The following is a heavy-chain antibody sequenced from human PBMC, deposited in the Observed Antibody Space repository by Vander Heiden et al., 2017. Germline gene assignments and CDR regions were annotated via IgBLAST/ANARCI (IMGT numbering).Heavy chain of an antibody. J-gene: IGHJ3*02. CDR2: INPNSGGT. CDR1: GYTFTGYS. Sequence: QVQLVQSGAEVKKPGASVKVSCKASGYTFTGYSMHWVRQAPGQGLEWMGWINPNSGGTNYAQKVQGWVTMTRDTSISTAYMELSRLRSDDTAVYYCARGYRIAAAGTGDAFDIWGQGTMVTVSS. CDR3: ARGYRIAAAGTGDAFDI. D-gene: IGHD6-13*01. V-gene: IGHV1-2*04.